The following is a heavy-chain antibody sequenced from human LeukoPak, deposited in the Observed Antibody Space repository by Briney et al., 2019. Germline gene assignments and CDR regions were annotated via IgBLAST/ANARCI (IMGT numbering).Heavy chain of an antibody. D-gene: IGHD2-15*01. CDR1: GGTFSSYA. CDR2: IIPILGIA. Sequence: APVKVSCEASGGTFSSYAISWVRQAPGQGLEWMGRIIPILGIANFAQKFQGRVTITADKSTSTAYMELSSLRSEDTAVYYCARDPVGYCSGGSCPDAFDIWGQGTMVTVSS. V-gene: IGHV1-69*04. J-gene: IGHJ3*02. CDR3: ARDPVGYCSGGSCPDAFDI.